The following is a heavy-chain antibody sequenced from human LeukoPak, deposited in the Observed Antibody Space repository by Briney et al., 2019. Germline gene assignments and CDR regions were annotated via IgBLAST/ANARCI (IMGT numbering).Heavy chain of an antibody. V-gene: IGHV3-30-3*01. CDR1: GFTFSRYA. Sequence: GGSLRLTCAASGFTFSRYAMHWVRQAPGKGLEWVTIISFDGSNKYYADSVKGRFTISRDNSKNTLYLQMNSLRDEDTAVYYCARAVTTVTRGGLVINYWGQGSLVTVSS. CDR2: ISFDGSNK. J-gene: IGHJ4*02. D-gene: IGHD4-17*01. CDR3: ARAVTTVTRGGLVINY.